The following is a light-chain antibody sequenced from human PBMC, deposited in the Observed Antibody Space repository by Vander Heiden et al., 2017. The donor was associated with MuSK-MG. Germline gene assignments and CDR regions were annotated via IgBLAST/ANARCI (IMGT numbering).Light chain of an antibody. CDR1: SSDVGGYNS. V-gene: IGLV2-14*01. Sequence: SALTQPASVPGSPGQSITLPCPGTSSDVGGYNSVSWYQQHPGKAPKLMIYDVSKRPAGVANRFSGSKSGNTASLTISGLQAEDEADYYCSSDTSSSNVVFGGGTKLTVL. J-gene: IGLJ2*01. CDR3: SSDTSSSNVV. CDR2: DVS.